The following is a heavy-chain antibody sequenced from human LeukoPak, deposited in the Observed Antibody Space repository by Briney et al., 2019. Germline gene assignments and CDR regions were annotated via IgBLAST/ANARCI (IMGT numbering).Heavy chain of an antibody. CDR2: MNPNSGNT. CDR3: ARSLEGSGLLYDAFDI. D-gene: IGHD3-10*01. J-gene: IGHJ3*02. Sequence: ASVKVSCKASGYTFTSYDINWVRQATGQGLEWMGWMNPNSGNTGYAQKFQGRVTMTRNTSISTVYMELSSLRSEDTAVYYCARSLEGSGLLYDAFDIWGQGTMVTVSS. CDR1: GYTFTSYD. V-gene: IGHV1-8*01.